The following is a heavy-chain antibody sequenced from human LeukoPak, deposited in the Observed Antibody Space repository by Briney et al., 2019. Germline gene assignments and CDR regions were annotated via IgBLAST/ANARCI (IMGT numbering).Heavy chain of an antibody. CDR2: IIPIFGTA. D-gene: IGHD6-19*01. CDR3: ASDIAVAGTGNDY. CDR1: GGTFSSYA. Sequence: SVKVSCKASGGTFSSYAISWVRQAPGQGLEWMGGIIPIFGTANYAQKFQGRVTITTDESTSTAYMELSSLRPEDTAVYYCASDIAVAGTGNDYWGQGTLVTVSS. J-gene: IGHJ4*02. V-gene: IGHV1-69*05.